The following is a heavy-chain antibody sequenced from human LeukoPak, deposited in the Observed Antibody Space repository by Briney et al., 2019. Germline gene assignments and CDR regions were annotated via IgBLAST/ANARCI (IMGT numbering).Heavy chain of an antibody. CDR2: ISSSSSYI. V-gene: IGHV3-21*04. CDR3: AKVWNWNYRWFDP. D-gene: IGHD1-7*01. J-gene: IGHJ5*02. CDR1: GFTFSSYS. Sequence: GVLRLSCAASGFTFSSYSMNWVRQAPGKGLEWVSSISSSSSYIYYADSVKGRFTISRDNSKNTLYLQMNSLRAEDTAVYYCAKVWNWNYRWFDPWGQGTLVTVSS.